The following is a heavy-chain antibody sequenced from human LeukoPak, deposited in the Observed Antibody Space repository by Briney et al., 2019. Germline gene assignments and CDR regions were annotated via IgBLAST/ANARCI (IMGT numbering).Heavy chain of an antibody. V-gene: IGHV3-23*01. Sequence: SGGSLRLSCAASGFTFSSYAMSWVRQAPGKGLEWVSAISGSGGSTYYADSVKGRFTISRDNSKNTLYLQMNSLRAEDTAVYYCAKASCSSTSCYRFDYWGQGTLVTVSS. CDR1: GFTFSSYA. CDR3: AKASCSSTSCYRFDY. D-gene: IGHD2-2*01. J-gene: IGHJ4*02. CDR2: ISGSGGST.